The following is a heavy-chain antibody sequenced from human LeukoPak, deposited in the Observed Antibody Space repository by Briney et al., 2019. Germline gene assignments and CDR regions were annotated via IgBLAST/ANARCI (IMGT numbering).Heavy chain of an antibody. Sequence: GGSLRLSCAASGFTFSSYGMHWVRQAPGKGLEWVAFIRYDGSNKYYADSVKGRFTISRDNSKNTLYLQMNSLRAEDTAVYYCARAGLRYSHYWGQGTLVTVSS. J-gene: IGHJ4*02. CDR2: IRYDGSNK. D-gene: IGHD3-9*01. V-gene: IGHV3-30*02. CDR3: ARAGLRYSHY. CDR1: GFTFSSYG.